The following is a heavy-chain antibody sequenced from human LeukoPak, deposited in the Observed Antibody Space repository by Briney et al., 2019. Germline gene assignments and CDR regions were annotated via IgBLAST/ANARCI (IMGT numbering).Heavy chain of an antibody. CDR1: GFTFSSYA. D-gene: IGHD3-16*02. V-gene: IGHV3-23*01. CDR3: AKGSFYDYVWGSYRFDY. J-gene: IGHJ4*02. CDR2: ISGSGGST. Sequence: PGGSLRLSCAASGFTFSSYAMSWVRQAPGKGLEWVSAISGSGGSTYYADSVKGRFTISRDNSKNTLYLQMNSLRAEDTAVYYCAKGSFYDYVWGSYRFDYWGQGTLVTVSS.